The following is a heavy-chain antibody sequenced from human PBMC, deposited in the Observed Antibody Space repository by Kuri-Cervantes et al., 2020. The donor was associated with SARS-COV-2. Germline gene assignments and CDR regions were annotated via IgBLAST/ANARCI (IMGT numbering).Heavy chain of an antibody. CDR3: AKIRGYSSGWPDY. CDR2: ISSSGSTI. J-gene: IGHJ4*02. CDR1: GFTFSSYE. Sequence: GGSLRLSCAASGFTFSSYEMNWVRQAPGKGLEWVSYISSSGSTIYYADSVKGRFTISRDNSKNTLYLQMNSLRAEDTAVYYCAKIRGYSSGWPDYWGQGTLVTVSS. V-gene: IGHV3-48*03. D-gene: IGHD6-19*01.